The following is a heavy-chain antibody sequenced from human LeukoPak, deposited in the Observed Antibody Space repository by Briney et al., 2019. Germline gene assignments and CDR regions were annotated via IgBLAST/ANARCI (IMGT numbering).Heavy chain of an antibody. J-gene: IGHJ6*03. CDR2: ISSSGSTI. D-gene: IGHD3-10*01. Sequence: GGSLRLSCAASGFTFSDYYMSWIRQAPGKGLEWVSYISSSGSTIYYADSVKGRFTISRDNSKNTLYLQMNSLRAEDTAVYYCAKFITMVWGPSYYMDVWGKGTTVTVSS. V-gene: IGHV3-11*04. CDR3: AKFITMVWGPSYYMDV. CDR1: GFTFSDYY.